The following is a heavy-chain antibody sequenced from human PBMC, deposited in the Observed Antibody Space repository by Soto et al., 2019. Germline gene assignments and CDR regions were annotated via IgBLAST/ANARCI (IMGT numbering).Heavy chain of an antibody. V-gene: IGHV1-69*13. Sequence: RASVKVSCKASGGTFSSYAISWVRQAPGQGLEWMGGIIPIFGTANCAQKFQGRVTITADESTSTAYMELSSLRSEDTAVYYCARDDSGSAPRSYYGMDVWGQGTTVTVSS. J-gene: IGHJ6*02. CDR2: IIPIFGTA. CDR1: GGTFSSYA. CDR3: ARDDSGSAPRSYYGMDV. D-gene: IGHD3-10*01.